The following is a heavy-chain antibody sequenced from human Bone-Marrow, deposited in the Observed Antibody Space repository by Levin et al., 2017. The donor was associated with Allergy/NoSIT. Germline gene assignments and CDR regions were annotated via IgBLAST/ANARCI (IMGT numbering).Heavy chain of an antibody. Sequence: SQTLSLTCTVSGGPMNTSYWNWIRQSPGKGLEWIGYVYYNGITNYNPSLKSRVSISIDTSRAQFSLSLTSVTAADTAVYYCARVPYYYDAAGFYFAFHIWGQGTPITVSS. J-gene: IGHJ3*02. CDR2: VYYNGIT. D-gene: IGHD3-22*01. CDR3: ARVPYYYDAAGFYFAFHI. V-gene: IGHV4-59*01. CDR1: GGPMNTSY.